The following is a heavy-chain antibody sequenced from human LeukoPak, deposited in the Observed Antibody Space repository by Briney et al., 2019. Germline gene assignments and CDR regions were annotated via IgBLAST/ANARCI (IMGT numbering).Heavy chain of an antibody. CDR1: GGSISSGSW. D-gene: IGHD4-17*01. V-gene: IGHV4-4*02. Sequence: TSETLSLTCAVSGGSISSGSWWGWIRQPPGKGLEWIGEIHHSGSTNYNPSLKSQVTLSVDKSKNQLSLRLTSVTAADTAVYYCARGGDYRFDYWGQGTLVTVSS. CDR2: IHHSGST. CDR3: ARGGDYRFDY. J-gene: IGHJ4*02.